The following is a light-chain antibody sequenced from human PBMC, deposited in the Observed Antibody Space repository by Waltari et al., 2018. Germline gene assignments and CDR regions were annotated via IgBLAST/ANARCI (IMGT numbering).Light chain of an antibody. V-gene: IGLV2-23*02. Sequence: QSALTQPASVSGSPGQPITISGTGPTSAVVIYHRVSWYQKNPGKAPQLIIYEINMRPSGISNRFSGSKSGNTASLTISGLQAEDEADYYCCSYVTGGTLVFGGGTRLTVL. CDR3: CSYVTGGTLV. J-gene: IGLJ2*01. CDR2: EIN. CDR1: TSAVVIYHR.